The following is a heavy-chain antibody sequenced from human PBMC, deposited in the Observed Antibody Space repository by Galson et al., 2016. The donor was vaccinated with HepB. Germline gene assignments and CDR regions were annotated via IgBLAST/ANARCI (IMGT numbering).Heavy chain of an antibody. CDR1: GFTFSSYW. V-gene: IGHV3-7*03. CDR3: AREPRAVAYYFDY. Sequence: SLRLPCAAPGFTFSSYWMTWFRQAPGKGLEWVANIKEERSVKYHVAYVQGRFTISRDNAKNSLYLQMNSLRAEDTAVYYCAREPRAVAYYFDYWGQGTLVTVSS. D-gene: IGHD2-21*01. J-gene: IGHJ4*02. CDR2: IKEERSVK.